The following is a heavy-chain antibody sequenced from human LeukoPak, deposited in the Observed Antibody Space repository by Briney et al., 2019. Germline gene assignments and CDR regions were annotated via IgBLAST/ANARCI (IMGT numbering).Heavy chain of an antibody. D-gene: IGHD1-26*01. CDR1: GFTFSSYS. CDR2: ISSSSYI. J-gene: IGHJ4*02. Sequence: GGSLRLSCAASGFTFSSYSMNWVRQAPGKGLEWVSSISSSSYIYYADSVKGRFTVSRDDAKDSLYLQMSSLRDEDTAVYYCSREGYSGSYVEYWGQGTLVTVSS. CDR3: SREGYSGSYVEY. V-gene: IGHV3-21*01.